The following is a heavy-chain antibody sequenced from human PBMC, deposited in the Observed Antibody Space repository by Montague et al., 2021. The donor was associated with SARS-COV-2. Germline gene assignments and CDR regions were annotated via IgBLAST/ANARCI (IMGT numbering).Heavy chain of an antibody. J-gene: IGHJ4*02. CDR2: ISHSGSA. CDR1: GGSFSDYK. Sequence: SETLSLTCAVSGGSFSDYKWTWIRQPPGKGLEWIGHISHSGSANYNPSLKSRVAISVDTAKNQFSLKLTSVNAADTAVDYCTRGCPGYWGQGALVTVSS. V-gene: IGHV4-34*01. CDR3: TRGCPGY.